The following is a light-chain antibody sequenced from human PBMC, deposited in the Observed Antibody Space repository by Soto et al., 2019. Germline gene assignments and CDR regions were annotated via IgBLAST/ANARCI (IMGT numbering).Light chain of an antibody. Sequence: QSALTQPPSASGSPGQSVTISCTGTRSDIGGYNYVSWYQQYPGKAPKLVIFEVNKRPSVVPDRFSGYKSGITASLTVSGLQAEDEADYYCCSYAGSNIYVFGTGTKLTDL. V-gene: IGLV2-8*01. CDR1: RSDIGGYNY. J-gene: IGLJ1*01. CDR2: EVN. CDR3: CSYAGSNIYV.